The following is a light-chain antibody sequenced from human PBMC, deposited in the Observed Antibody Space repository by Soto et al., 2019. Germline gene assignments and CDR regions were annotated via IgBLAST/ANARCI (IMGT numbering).Light chain of an antibody. V-gene: IGKV3-20*01. CDR1: EGFXSCY. CDR2: VAY. J-gene: IGKJ1*01. CDR3: QLYLFSPSRWT. Sequence: DILVTQSAATLCLSPGESATLSCRASEGFXSCYLAGYRQKPGQAPRLPXXVAYXRATGIPVRFSGSGSGTDFILTTSRLEPEDCAVEYCQLYLFSPSRWTFGQGTKVDIK.